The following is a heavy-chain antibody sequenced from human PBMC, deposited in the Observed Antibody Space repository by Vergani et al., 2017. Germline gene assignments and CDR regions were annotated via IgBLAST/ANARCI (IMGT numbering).Heavy chain of an antibody. CDR3: AREQDPRGAFDI. CDR1: GFPFSSYG. CDR2: IWYDGSNK. Sequence: QVQLVESGGGVVQPGRSLTLSCAASGFPFSSYGMHWVRQAPGKGLAWVAVIWYDGSNKYYADSVKGRFTISRDNSKNTLYLQMNSLRAEDSAVYYCAREQDPRGAFDIWGQGTMVTVSS. V-gene: IGHV3-33*01. J-gene: IGHJ3*02.